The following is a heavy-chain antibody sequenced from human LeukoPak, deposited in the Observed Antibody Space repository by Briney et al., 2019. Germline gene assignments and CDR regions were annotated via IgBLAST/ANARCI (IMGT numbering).Heavy chain of an antibody. CDR3: AKDFGYCSAGSCPAFDY. CDR1: GLTLSRYG. V-gene: IGHV3-30*02. Sequence: PGGSLRLSCEASGLTLSRYGMHWVRQAPGKGLEWVAFIRHDGSYKYYLDSVKGRFTISRDNSKNTLYLQMHSLSAEDTAVYYCAKDFGYCSAGSCPAFDYWGQGTLVSVSS. J-gene: IGHJ4*02. D-gene: IGHD2-15*01. CDR2: IRHDGSYK.